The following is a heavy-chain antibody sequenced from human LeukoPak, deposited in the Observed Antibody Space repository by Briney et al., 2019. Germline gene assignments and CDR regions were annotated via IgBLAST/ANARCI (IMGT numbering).Heavy chain of an antibody. CDR1: GGSISSGDYY. CDR3: ARGWDYYDSSGYDS. J-gene: IGHJ4*02. CDR2: IYYSGST. V-gene: IGHV4-61*08. D-gene: IGHD3-22*01. Sequence: KTSETLSLTCTVSGGSISSGDYYWSWIRQPPGKGLEWIGYIYYSGSTNYNPSLKSRVTISVDTSKNQFSLKLSSVTAADTAVYYCARGWDYYDSSGYDSWGQGTLVTVSS.